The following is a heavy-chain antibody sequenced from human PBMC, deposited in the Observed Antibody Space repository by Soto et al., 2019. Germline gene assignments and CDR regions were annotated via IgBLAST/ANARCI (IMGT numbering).Heavy chain of an antibody. Sequence: QVQLVDSGGGVVQPGRSLRLSCAASGFIFSHYGMHWVRQAPGKGLEWVAVIWYDGSKKYYADSVKGRFTISRDSSESTVYLQMSSLTAEDTAVYYCTRDSDRNSRFSQFDYRGQGTLVTVSS. CDR2: IWYDGSKK. J-gene: IGHJ4*02. D-gene: IGHD1-7*01. V-gene: IGHV3-33*01. CDR3: TRDSDRNSRFSQFDY. CDR1: GFIFSHYG.